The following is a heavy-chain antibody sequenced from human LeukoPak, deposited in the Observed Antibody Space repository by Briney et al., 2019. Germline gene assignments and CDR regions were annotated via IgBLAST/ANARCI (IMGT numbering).Heavy chain of an antibody. V-gene: IGHV1-69*04. D-gene: IGHD6-19*01. Sequence: GASVKVSCKASGGTFSSYAISWVRQAPGQGLEWMGRIIPILGIANYAQKFQGRVTITADKSTSTAYMEPSSLRSEDTAVYYCARDGYSSGWYGGSGFDPWGQGTLVTVSS. CDR2: IIPILGIA. CDR3: ARDGYSSGWYGGSGFDP. J-gene: IGHJ5*02. CDR1: GGTFSSYA.